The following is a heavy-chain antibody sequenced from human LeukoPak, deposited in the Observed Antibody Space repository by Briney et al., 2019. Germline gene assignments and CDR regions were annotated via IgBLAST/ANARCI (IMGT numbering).Heavy chain of an antibody. Sequence: GGSLRLSCAASGFTFSSYGMHWVRQAPGKGLEWVAVIWYDGSNKYYADSVKGRFTISRDNSKNTLYLQMNSLRAEDTAVYYCAREYSSSWYGSYYYYGMDVWAKGPRSPSP. CDR2: IWYDGSNK. J-gene: IGHJ6*02. CDR1: GFTFSSYG. CDR3: AREYSSSWYGSYYYYGMDV. V-gene: IGHV3-33*01. D-gene: IGHD6-13*01.